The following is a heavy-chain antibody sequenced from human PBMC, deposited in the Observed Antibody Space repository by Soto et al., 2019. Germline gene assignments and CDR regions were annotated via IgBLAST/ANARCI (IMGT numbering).Heavy chain of an antibody. CDR3: ARGRYCLTGRCFPNWFDS. CDR1: GDSISNLDYF. J-gene: IGHJ5*01. Sequence: SETLSLTCSVSGDSISNLDYFWAWIRQPPGQALEYIGYIYRSATTYYNPSFESRVAISVDTSKSQFSLNVTSVTAADTAVYFCARGRYCLTGRCFPNWFDSWGQGALVTVS. D-gene: IGHD7-27*01. CDR2: IYRSATT. V-gene: IGHV4-30-4*01.